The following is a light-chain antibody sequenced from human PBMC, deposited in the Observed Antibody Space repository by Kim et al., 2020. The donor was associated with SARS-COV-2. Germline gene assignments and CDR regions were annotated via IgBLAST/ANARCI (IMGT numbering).Light chain of an antibody. J-gene: IGLJ2*01. CDR1: STNIGRKY. CDR3: AAWDDSLSGVV. Sequence: GQRVTSACSEGSTNIGRKYVYWYQHLPGTAPTLLVYKNNQQPSGVPARFSGSTSCTSASLAISGLRSEDEADYYCAAWDDSLSGVVFGGGTKLTVL. V-gene: IGLV1-47*01. CDR2: KNN.